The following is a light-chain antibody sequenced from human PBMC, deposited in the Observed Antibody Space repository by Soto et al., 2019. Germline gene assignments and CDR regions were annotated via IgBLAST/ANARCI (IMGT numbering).Light chain of an antibody. CDR1: QSISSY. CDR2: AAS. Sequence: DIQMTQSPSSLSASVGDRVTITCRASQSISSYLNWYQQKPGKAPKLLIYAASSLHSGVPTRFSGSGSGTDFTLTISSLQPEDFETYYCQQSYSTPWTFGQGTKVEIK. CDR3: QQSYSTPWT. V-gene: IGKV1-39*01. J-gene: IGKJ1*01.